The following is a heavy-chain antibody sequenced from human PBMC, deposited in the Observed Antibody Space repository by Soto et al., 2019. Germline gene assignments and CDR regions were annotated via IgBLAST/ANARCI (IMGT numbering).Heavy chain of an antibody. D-gene: IGHD6-19*01. Sequence: SETLSLTCTVSGGSISNYYWTWIRQPPGKGLEWIGYIYYSGSTNYNPSLKSRVTISVDTSKNQFSLKLSSVTAADTAAYYCARERLVLPVLDYWGQGTLVTVSS. CDR2: IYYSGST. J-gene: IGHJ4*02. V-gene: IGHV4-59*01. CDR1: GGSISNYY. CDR3: ARERLVLPVLDY.